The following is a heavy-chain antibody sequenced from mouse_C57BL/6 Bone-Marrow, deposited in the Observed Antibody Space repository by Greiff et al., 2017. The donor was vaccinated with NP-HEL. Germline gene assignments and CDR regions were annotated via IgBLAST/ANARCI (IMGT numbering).Heavy chain of an antibody. V-gene: IGHV2-3*01. CDR1: GFSLTSYG. CDR2: IWGDGSK. J-gene: IGHJ4*01. Sequence: VKVVESGPGLVAPSQSLSITCTVSGFSLTSYGVSWVRQPPGKGLEWLGVIWGDGSKNYHSALISRLSISKDNSKSQVFLKLNSLQTDDTATYYCAKQRAQATDAMDYWGQRTSVTVSS. CDR3: AKQRAQATDAMDY. D-gene: IGHD3-2*02.